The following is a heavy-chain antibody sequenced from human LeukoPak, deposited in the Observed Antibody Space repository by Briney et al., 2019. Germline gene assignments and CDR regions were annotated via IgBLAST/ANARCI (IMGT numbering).Heavy chain of an antibody. CDR2: IYYSGST. D-gene: IGHD4-11*01. CDR1: GGSISSGGYY. Sequence: PSETLSLTCTVSGGSISSGGYYWSWIRQHPGKGLEWIGYIYYSGSTYYNPSLKSRVTISVDTSKNQFSLKLSSVTAADTAVYYCARLMTTARKTRSDGGENWFDPWGQGTLVTVSS. CDR3: ARLMTTARKTRSDGGENWFDP. J-gene: IGHJ5*02. V-gene: IGHV4-31*03.